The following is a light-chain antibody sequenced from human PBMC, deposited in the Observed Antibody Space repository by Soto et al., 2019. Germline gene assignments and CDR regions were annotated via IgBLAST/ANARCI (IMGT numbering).Light chain of an antibody. V-gene: IGKV3-11*01. CDR2: DAS. Sequence: EIVMTQFPATLSVSPLEIATLSCRASQSVSTNLAWYQQKPGQAPRLLIYDASNRATGIPARFSGSGSGTDFTLTISSLETEDFAIYYCLHSRYPFTFGQGTRLEIK. CDR1: QSVSTN. CDR3: LHSRYPFT. J-gene: IGKJ5*01.